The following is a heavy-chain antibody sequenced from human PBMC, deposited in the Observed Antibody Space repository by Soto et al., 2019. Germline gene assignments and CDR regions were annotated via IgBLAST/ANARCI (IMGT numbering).Heavy chain of an antibody. V-gene: IGHV3-74*01. J-gene: IGHJ4*02. CDR1: GFTFTDYW. CDR3: ARGGRGAYYLDY. D-gene: IGHD3-10*01. CDR2: IKFDGITT. Sequence: EVQLVESGGGLVQPGGSQRLSCAASGFTFTDYWLHWVRQAPGKGLVWVSRIKFDGITTNYAESVTGRFTISRDNAKNTVFLQINSLRAEDTGVYYCARGGRGAYYLDYWGQGTLVSVSA.